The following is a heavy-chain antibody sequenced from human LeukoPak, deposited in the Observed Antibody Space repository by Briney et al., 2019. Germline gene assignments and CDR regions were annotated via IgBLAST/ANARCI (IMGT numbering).Heavy chain of an antibody. CDR2: ISGSGGRT. J-gene: IGHJ4*02. D-gene: IGHD3-22*01. Sequence: GGSLRLSCAASGFTFSSYAMSWVRQAPGKGLEWVSAISGSGGRTYYADSVKGRFTIYRDNSKNTLYLQMNSLRAEDTAVYYCAKDGPYYYDSSGYLNWGQGTLVTVSS. CDR3: AKDGPYYYDSSGYLN. V-gene: IGHV3-23*01. CDR1: GFTFSSYA.